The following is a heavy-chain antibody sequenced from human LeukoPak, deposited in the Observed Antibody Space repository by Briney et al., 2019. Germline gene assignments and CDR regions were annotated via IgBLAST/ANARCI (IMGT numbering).Heavy chain of an antibody. V-gene: IGHV1-18*01. J-gene: IGHJ4*02. CDR1: GYTFTSYG. CDR3: ASGRNYVWGRYRYTDFDY. D-gene: IGHD3-16*02. CDR2: ISAYNGNT. Sequence: ASVKVSCKASGYTFTSYGISWVRQAPGQGLEWMGWISAYNGNTNYAQKLQGRVTMTTDTSTSTAYMELRSLRSDDTAVYYCASGRNYVWGRYRYTDFDYWGQGTLVTVSS.